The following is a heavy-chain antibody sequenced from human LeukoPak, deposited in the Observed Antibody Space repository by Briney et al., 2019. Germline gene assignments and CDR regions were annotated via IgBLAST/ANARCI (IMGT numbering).Heavy chain of an antibody. V-gene: IGHV4-31*03. CDR2: IYYSGST. CDR3: ARDGRYCSSTSCYSSDGMDV. Sequence: SETLSLTCTVSGGSISSGGYYWSWIRQHPGKGLEWIGYIYYSGSTYYNPSLKSRVTISVDTSKDQFSLKLSSVTAADTAVYYCARDGRYCSSTSCYSSDGMDVWGQGTTVTVSS. D-gene: IGHD2-2*01. CDR1: GGSISSGGYY. J-gene: IGHJ6*02.